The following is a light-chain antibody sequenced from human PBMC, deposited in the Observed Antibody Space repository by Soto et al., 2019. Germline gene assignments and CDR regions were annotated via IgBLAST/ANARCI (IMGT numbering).Light chain of an antibody. CDR2: DAS. CDR1: QSVGSY. Sequence: EIVLTQSPATLSLSPGDRATLSCRASQSVGSYLGWYQQRPGQAPRLLIYDASNRATGIPARFSGSGSGTXXXXTXXSXXXXDFAVYYCQQRSDWPSTFGGGTKVEIK. J-gene: IGKJ4*01. V-gene: IGKV3-11*01. CDR3: QQRSDWPST.